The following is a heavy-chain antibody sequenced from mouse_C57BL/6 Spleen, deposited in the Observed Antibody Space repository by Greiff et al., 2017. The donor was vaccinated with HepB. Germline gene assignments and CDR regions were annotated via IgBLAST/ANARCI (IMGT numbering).Heavy chain of an antibody. D-gene: IGHD1-1*01. V-gene: IGHV5-17*01. CDR1: GFTFSDYG. Sequence: EVKLMESGGGLVKPGGSLKLSCAASGFTFSDYGMHWVRQAPEQGLEWVAYISRGSSTIYYADTVKGRFTMSRDNAKNTLFLQMTSLRSEDTAMYYCARPRVITTVVDWDFDVWGTGTTVTVSS. CDR3: ARPRVITTVVDWDFDV. CDR2: ISRGSSTI. J-gene: IGHJ1*03.